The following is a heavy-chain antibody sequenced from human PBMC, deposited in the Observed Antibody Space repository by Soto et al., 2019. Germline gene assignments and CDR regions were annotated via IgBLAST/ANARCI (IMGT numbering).Heavy chain of an antibody. CDR1: GESVGRGTNY. V-gene: IGHV4-61*01. D-gene: IGHD3-10*01. Sequence: QVQLQESGPGLMKPSGTLSLICSVSGESVGRGTNYWSWVRQAPGRGLEWIGYIFDAATTNYNPPLERRVSTSLDAAKNQVSLKLTSLTAADTAIYYCGRDRRGRADVVIYYYVMDVWGQGTAVTVSS. CDR3: GRDRRGRADVVIYYYVMDV. CDR2: IFDAATT. J-gene: IGHJ6*02.